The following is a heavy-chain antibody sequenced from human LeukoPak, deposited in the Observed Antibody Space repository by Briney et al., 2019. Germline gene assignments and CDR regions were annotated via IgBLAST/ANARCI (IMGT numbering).Heavy chain of an antibody. V-gene: IGHV3-7*01. D-gene: IGHD1-26*01. CDR3: ARDTGGTNYYYMDV. J-gene: IGHJ6*03. CDR1: GFTFSSYW. Sequence: QPGGSLRLSCAASGFTFSSYWMSWVRQAPGKGLEWVANIKQDGSEKYYVDSVKGRFTISRDNAKNSLYLQMNSLRAEDTAVYYCARDTGGTNYYYMDVWGKGTTVTVSS. CDR2: IKQDGSEK.